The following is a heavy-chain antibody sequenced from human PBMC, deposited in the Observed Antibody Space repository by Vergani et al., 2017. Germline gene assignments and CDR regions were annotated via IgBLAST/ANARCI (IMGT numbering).Heavy chain of an antibody. CDR1: GGSISSYY. V-gene: IGHV4-59*01. D-gene: IGHD3-22*01. CDR2: IYYSGST. CDR3: ARGYYYDSSGYYYNYFDY. Sequence: QVQLQESGPGLVKPSETLSLTCTVSGGSISSYYWSWIRQPPGKGLVWIGYIYYSGSTNYNPSLKSRVTISVDTSKNQFSLKLSSVTAADTAVYYCARGYYYDSSGYYYNYFDYWGQGTLVTVSS. J-gene: IGHJ4*02.